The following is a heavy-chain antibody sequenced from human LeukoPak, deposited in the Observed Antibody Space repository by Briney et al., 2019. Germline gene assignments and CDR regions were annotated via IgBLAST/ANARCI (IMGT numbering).Heavy chain of an antibody. CDR3: AKAYDYVWGSYAFDI. V-gene: IGHV3-23*01. Sequence: GGSLRLSCAASGFTFSSYAMTWVRQAPGKGLEWVSAISGSGGSTYYADSVKGRFTISRDNSKNTLYLQMNSLRAEDTAVYYCAKAYDYVWGSYAFDIWGQGTMVTVSS. J-gene: IGHJ3*02. CDR1: GFTFSSYA. D-gene: IGHD3-16*01. CDR2: ISGSGGST.